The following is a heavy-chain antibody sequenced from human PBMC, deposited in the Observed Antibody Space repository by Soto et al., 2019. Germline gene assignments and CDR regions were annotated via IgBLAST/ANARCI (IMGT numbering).Heavy chain of an antibody. CDR3: ARSTSSTLSYYYGMDV. Sequence: QVQLVESGGGVVQPGRSQRLSCAASGFSFSNYGMHWVRQAPGKGLEWVTVISFDGGNQYYADSVKGLFTVSRDNSENTLSLQMNSLRGVDTAVYYFARSTSSTLSYYYGMDVWGQGNMVTVSS. CDR2: ISFDGGNQ. CDR1: GFSFSNYG. V-gene: IGHV3-30*03. D-gene: IGHD6-6*01. J-gene: IGHJ6*02.